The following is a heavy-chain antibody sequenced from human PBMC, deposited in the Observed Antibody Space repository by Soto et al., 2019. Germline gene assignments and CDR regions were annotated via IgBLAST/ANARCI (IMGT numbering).Heavy chain of an antibody. J-gene: IGHJ4*02. CDR3: ARSPYTNSWYYFDY. CDR2: ISTYNGNT. Sequence: QVQLVQSGAEVKKPGASVKVSCKTSGYTFTMYGISWVRQAPEQGLEWMGWISTYNGNTNSAQKFQVRVTMTTDTSTSTAYRELRSLRSDDTAVYYCARSPYTNSWYYFDYWGQGTLVTGSS. D-gene: IGHD6-13*01. CDR1: GYTFTMYG. V-gene: IGHV1-18*01.